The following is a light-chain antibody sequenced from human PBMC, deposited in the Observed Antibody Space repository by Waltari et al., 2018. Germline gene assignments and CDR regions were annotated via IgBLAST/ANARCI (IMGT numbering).Light chain of an antibody. J-gene: IGKJ3*01. CDR3: QQYYSSPFT. CDR2: WAS. CDR1: PSILSSFTNKNK. Sequence: DIVMTQSPDSLAVSLGERATINCQSSPSILSSFTNKNKLPWYQQRPGQNPKLLIYWASSRQTGVPERFSGSGSGTDFTLTISSLQVEDFAVYYCQQYYSSPFTFGPGTKVDIK. V-gene: IGKV4-1*01.